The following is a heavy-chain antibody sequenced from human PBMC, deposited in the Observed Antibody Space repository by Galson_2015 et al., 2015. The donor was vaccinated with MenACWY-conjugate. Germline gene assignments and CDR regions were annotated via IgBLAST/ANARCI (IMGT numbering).Heavy chain of an antibody. CDR1: GFTVSGNY. CDR3: ARDRGYDVWRSHDAFDI. CDR2: ISTGETI. D-gene: IGHD3-3*01. J-gene: IGHJ3*02. Sequence: SLRLSCAVSGFTVSGNYMSWVRQAPGKGLERVSFISTGETIHYAGSVRGRFTISRDKSKNTLYLQMDSLRVDDTAIYYCARDRGYDVWRSHDAFDIWGRGTAVTVSS. V-gene: IGHV3-53*01.